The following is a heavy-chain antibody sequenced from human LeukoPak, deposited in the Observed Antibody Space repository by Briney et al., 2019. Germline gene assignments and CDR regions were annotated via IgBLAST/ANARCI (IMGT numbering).Heavy chain of an antibody. J-gene: IGHJ6*03. V-gene: IGHV4-34*01. CDR2: INHSGST. Sequence: SETLSLTCAVYGGSFSGYYWSWIRQPPGKGLEWIGEINHSGSTNYNPSLKSRVTISVDTSKNQFSLKLSSVTAADTAVYYCARHGGRLRFLERYYYYYYMDVWGKGTTVTVSS. D-gene: IGHD3-3*01. CDR3: ARHGGRLRFLERYYYYYYMDV. CDR1: GGSFSGYY.